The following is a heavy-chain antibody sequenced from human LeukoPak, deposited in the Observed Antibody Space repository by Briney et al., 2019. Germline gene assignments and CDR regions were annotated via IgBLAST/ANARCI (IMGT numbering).Heavy chain of an antibody. V-gene: IGHV3-23*01. D-gene: IGHD3-22*01. Sequence: GGSLRLSCAASGFTFSTYAMSWVRQIPGKGLEWVSAISGSDDGTYYADSVKGRFTIPRDNSRNTLYLQMNTLRAEDTAVYYCARGPPNGHDDSSGYYVPACFDYWGQGTLVTVSS. CDR1: GFTFSTYA. CDR2: ISGSDDGT. CDR3: ARGPPNGHDDSSGYYVPACFDY. J-gene: IGHJ4*02.